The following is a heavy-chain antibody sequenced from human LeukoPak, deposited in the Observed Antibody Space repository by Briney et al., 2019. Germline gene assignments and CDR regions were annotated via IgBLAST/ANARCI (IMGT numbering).Heavy chain of an antibody. CDR1: GGSISSYY. V-gene: IGHV4-59*01. J-gene: IGHJ4*02. CDR3: ARSRDGYLFDY. CDR2: IYYSGNT. D-gene: IGHD5-24*01. Sequence: SETLSLTCTVSGGSISSYYWSWIRQPPGKGLEWIDYIYYSGNTNYNPSLKSRVTISVDTSKNQFSLKLSSVTAADTAMYYCARSRDGYLFDYWGQGTLVTVPS.